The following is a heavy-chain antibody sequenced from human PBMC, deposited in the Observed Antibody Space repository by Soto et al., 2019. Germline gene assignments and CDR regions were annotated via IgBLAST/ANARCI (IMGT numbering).Heavy chain of an antibody. CDR1: GFTFSSYG. V-gene: IGHV3-33*08. Sequence: HPGGSLRLSCAASGFTFSSYGMHWVRQAPGKGLEWVAVIWYDGSNKYYADSVKGRFTISRDNSKNTLYLQMNSLRAEDTAVYYCARDFDGSGSHYYYYGMDVWGQGTTVTVSS. CDR3: ARDFDGSGSHYYYYGMDV. J-gene: IGHJ6*02. D-gene: IGHD3-10*01. CDR2: IWYDGSNK.